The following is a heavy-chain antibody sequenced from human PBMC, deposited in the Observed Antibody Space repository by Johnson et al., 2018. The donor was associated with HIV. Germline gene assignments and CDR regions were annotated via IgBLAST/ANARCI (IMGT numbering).Heavy chain of an antibody. V-gene: IGHV3-7*05. CDR1: GFTFSSYW. D-gene: IGHD3-22*01. CDR3: ATYYYDSSGYLETGAFDI. Sequence: VQLVESGGGVVQPGRSLRLSCAASGFTFSSYWMSWVRQAPGKGLEWVANIKQDGSEKYYVDSVKGRFTISRDNAKNSLYLQMNSLRAEDTAVYYCATYYYDSSGYLETGAFDIWGQGTMVTVSS. J-gene: IGHJ3*02. CDR2: IKQDGSEK.